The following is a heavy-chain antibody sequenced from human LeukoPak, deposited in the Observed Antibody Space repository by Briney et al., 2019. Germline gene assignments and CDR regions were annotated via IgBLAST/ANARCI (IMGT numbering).Heavy chain of an antibody. D-gene: IGHD3-16*01. V-gene: IGHV3-23*01. CDR2: MKGTGET. Sequence: GGSLRLSCAASGLSFSSFAMSWVRQAQAGGLEWLSSMKGTGETIYADSVRGRCTLFRDGSRNTVYLQLNNLRVEDTAVYYCARASWVSTADAVRWGQGTVVTVSS. J-gene: IGHJ4*02. CDR3: ARASWVSTADAVR. CDR1: GLSFSSFA.